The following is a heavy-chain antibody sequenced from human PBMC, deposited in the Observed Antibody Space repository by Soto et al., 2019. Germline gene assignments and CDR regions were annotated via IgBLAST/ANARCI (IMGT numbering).Heavy chain of an antibody. J-gene: IGHJ5*02. CDR2: ISSSSSYI. V-gene: IGHV3-21*01. CDR3: ARGGGGNWNYWFDP. CDR1: GFTFSSYS. D-gene: IGHD1-7*01. Sequence: GSLRLSCAASGFTFSSYSMNWVRQAPGKGLEWVSSISSSSSYIYYADSVKGRFTISRDNAKNSLYLQMNSLRAEDTAVYYCARGGGGNWNYWFDPWGQGTLVTVSS.